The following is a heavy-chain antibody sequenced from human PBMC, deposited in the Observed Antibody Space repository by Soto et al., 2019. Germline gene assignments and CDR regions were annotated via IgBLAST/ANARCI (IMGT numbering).Heavy chain of an antibody. CDR3: ARGHLAVVPVASWFYYMDV. J-gene: IGHJ6*03. CDR2: INAGNGNT. CDR1: GYTFTNYA. Sequence: ASVKVSCKASGYTFTNYAVHWVRQAPGQRLEWMGWINAGNGNTRFSQNLQGRVTITRDTSARTVYMGLSSLRSEDTAVYYCARGHLAVVPVASWFYYMDVWGKGTTVTVSS. V-gene: IGHV1-3*01. D-gene: IGHD2-2*01.